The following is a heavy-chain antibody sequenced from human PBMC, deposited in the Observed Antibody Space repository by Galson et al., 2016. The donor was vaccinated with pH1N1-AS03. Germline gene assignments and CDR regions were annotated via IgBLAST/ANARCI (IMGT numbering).Heavy chain of an antibody. CDR2: INPNDGVT. J-gene: IGHJ6*02. V-gene: IGHV1-2*04. CDR1: GYTFTDFS. CDR3: ARDPRGPCRNTTCPTAYYFGMDV. Sequence: SVKVSCKASGYTFTDFSVNWVRQAPGQGLEWMGWINPNDGVTNYAQKFDAWVTMTSDTSSSTAYMELRGLKSDDTAVYYCARDPRGPCRNTTCPTAYYFGMDVWGQGTTVIVSS. D-gene: IGHD2-2*01.